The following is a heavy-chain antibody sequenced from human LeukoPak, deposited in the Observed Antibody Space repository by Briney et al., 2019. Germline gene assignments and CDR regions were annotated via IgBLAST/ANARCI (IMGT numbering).Heavy chain of an antibody. V-gene: IGHV3-49*04. D-gene: IGHD1-1*01. Sequence: GGSLRLSCTASGFTFGDFAMNWVRQAPGKGLEWVGFVITKVYGGTTEYAASLKGRFTISRDDSKAIAYLQMNSLKTEDTAVYYCTRDHRDDWNPGYYFDYWGQGTLVTVSS. CDR1: GFTFGDFA. CDR3: TRDHRDDWNPGYYFDY. J-gene: IGHJ4*02. CDR2: VITKVYGGTT.